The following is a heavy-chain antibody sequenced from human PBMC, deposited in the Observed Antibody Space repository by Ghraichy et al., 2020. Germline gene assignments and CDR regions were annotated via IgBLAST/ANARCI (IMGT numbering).Heavy chain of an antibody. CDR1: GYSFTSYW. J-gene: IGHJ4*02. CDR2: IYPGDSDT. V-gene: IGHV5-51*01. Sequence: GASLNISCKGSGYSFTSYWIGWVRQMPGKGLEWMGIIYPGDSDTRYSPSFQGQVTISADKSISTAYLQWSSLKASDTAMYYCARHPQYSSSSRFPDYWGQGTLVTVSS. D-gene: IGHD6-6*01. CDR3: ARHPQYSSSSRFPDY.